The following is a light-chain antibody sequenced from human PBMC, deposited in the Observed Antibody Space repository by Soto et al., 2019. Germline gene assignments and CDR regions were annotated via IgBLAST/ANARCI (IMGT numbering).Light chain of an antibody. V-gene: IGKV1-27*01. CDR3: QKYDGAPFN. CDR1: QGISNY. CDR2: GPS. Sequence: DIQMTQSPSSLSASLGDRVTITCRASQGISNYLAWSKQKPGKVTNLLIYGPSTLHSGVPSRFSGRGSGTDFTRVISSLQPEDVATYYYQKYDGAPFNFGGGTTVEI. J-gene: IGKJ4*01.